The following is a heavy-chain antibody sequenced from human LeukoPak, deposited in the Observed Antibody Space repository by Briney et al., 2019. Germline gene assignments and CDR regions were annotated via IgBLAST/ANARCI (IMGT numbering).Heavy chain of an antibody. Sequence: PGRSLRLSCAASGFTSSGYGIHWVRQAPGKGLEWVAVIWYDGNNEYYADSVKGRFTISRDNSKNTLYLQMNSLRVEDTAVYYCARGIAVAGTYYIDYWGQGTLVTVSS. CDR1: GFTSSGYG. D-gene: IGHD6-19*01. J-gene: IGHJ4*02. V-gene: IGHV3-33*01. CDR3: ARGIAVAGTYYIDY. CDR2: IWYDGNNE.